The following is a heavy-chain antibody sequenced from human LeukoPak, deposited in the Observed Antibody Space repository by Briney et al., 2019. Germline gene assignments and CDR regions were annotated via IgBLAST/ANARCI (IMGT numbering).Heavy chain of an antibody. J-gene: IGHJ4*02. D-gene: IGHD3-22*01. Sequence: ASVKVSCKASGYTFTSYAMHWVRQAPGQRLEWMGWINAGNGNTKYSQEFQGRVTITRDTSASTAYMELSRLRSDDTAVYYCARNMYYYDSSGSDYWGQGTLVTVSS. CDR2: INAGNGNT. V-gene: IGHV1-3*01. CDR1: GYTFTSYA. CDR3: ARNMYYYDSSGSDY.